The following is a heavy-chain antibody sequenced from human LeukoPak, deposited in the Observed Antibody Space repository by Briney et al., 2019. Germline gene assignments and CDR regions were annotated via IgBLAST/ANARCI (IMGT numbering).Heavy chain of an antibody. CDR2: ISGSGGST. CDR1: GFTFSIYW. J-gene: IGHJ4*02. V-gene: IGHV3-23*01. CDR3: AKRSPLSYFDD. Sequence: GGSLRLSCAASGFTFSIYWMSWVRQAPGKGPEWVSLISGSGGSTYYADSVKGRFTISRDNSKNTLYLQMNNLRAEDTAVYYCAKRSPLSYFDDWGQGTLVTVSS. D-gene: IGHD1-26*01.